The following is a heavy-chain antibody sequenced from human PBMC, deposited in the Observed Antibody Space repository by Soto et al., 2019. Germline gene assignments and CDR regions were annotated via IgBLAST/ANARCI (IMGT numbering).Heavy chain of an antibody. CDR1: GGSISSYY. CDR3: ARGSGGGSYSSSWFDY. V-gene: IGHV4-4*07. D-gene: IGHD6-13*01. Sequence: QVQLQESGPGLVKPSETLSLTCTVSGGSISSYYWSWIRQPAGKGLEWIGRIYTSGSTNYIPSLKSRVTMSVDTSKNQFSLKLSSVTAADTAVYYCARGSGGGSYSSSWFDYWGQGTLVTVSS. CDR2: IYTSGST. J-gene: IGHJ4*02.